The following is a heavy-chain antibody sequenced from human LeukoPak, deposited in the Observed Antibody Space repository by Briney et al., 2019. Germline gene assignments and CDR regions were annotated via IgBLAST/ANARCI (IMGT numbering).Heavy chain of an antibody. J-gene: IGHJ4*02. V-gene: IGHV3-23*01. D-gene: IGHD1-26*01. CDR3: ATHDTIVGVS. CDR2: VGATDADA. Sequence: GGSLRLSCAASGFSFSRNAMSWLRQPPGKGLEWVSGVGATDADASYADSVKGRFTISRDNSRSTVYLLMINVRAEDTAVYYCATHDTIVGVSWGQGTLVTVSS. CDR1: GFSFSRNA.